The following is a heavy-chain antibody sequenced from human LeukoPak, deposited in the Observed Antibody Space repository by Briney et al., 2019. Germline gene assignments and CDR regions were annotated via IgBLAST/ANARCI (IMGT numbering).Heavy chain of an antibody. J-gene: IGHJ3*02. Sequence: GASVKVSCKASGYTFTGYYMHWVRQAPGQGLEWMGWINPNSGGTNYAQKFQGRVTMTRDTSISTAYMELSRLRSDDTAVYYCARGYCTNGVCYRNAFDIWGQGTMVTVSS. D-gene: IGHD2-8*01. V-gene: IGHV1-2*02. CDR1: GYTFTGYY. CDR2: INPNSGGT. CDR3: ARGYCTNGVCYRNAFDI.